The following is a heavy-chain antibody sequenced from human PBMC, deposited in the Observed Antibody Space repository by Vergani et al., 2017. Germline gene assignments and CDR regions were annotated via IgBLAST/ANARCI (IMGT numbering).Heavy chain of an antibody. D-gene: IGHD2-15*01. CDR3: ASLGYCSGDSCYSGPHDY. J-gene: IGHJ4*02. CDR2: IYYSGST. Sequence: QVQLQESGPGLVKPSETLSLTCTVSGGSISSYYWSWIRQPPVKGLEWIGYIYYSGSTNYNPSLKSRVTISVDTSKNQFSLKLSSVTAADTAVYYCASLGYCSGDSCYSGPHDYWGQGTLVTVSS. V-gene: IGHV4-59*01. CDR1: GGSISSYY.